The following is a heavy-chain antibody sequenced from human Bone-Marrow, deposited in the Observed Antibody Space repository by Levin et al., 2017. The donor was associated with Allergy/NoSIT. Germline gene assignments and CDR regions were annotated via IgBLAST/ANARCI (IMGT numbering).Heavy chain of an antibody. Sequence: SETLSLTCTVSGGSISSGDYYWSWIRQTPGTGLEWIGYIYYSGTTYSNPSLKTRLTMSVDTSKNQFSLKLRSVTAADTAVYYCAREVASQLVTAARDYYFDYWGQGTLVTVSS. V-gene: IGHV4-30-4*01. J-gene: IGHJ4*02. CDR2: IYYSGTT. CDR1: GGSISSGDYY. CDR3: AREVASQLVTAARDYYFDY. D-gene: IGHD2-21*02.